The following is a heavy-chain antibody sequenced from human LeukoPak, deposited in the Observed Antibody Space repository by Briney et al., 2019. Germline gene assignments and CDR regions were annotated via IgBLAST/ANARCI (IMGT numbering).Heavy chain of an antibody. CDR1: GFDFSSYA. CDR3: AKGRKSPDY. J-gene: IGHJ4*02. CDR2: SGSGGGT. Sequence: GGSPRLSCAASGFDFSSYAMSWVRQAPGKGLEWVSASGSGGGTYYADSVKGRFTISRDNSKNTLYLQMNSLRDEDTALYYCAKGRKSPDYWGQGTLVTVSS. D-gene: IGHD1-14*01. V-gene: IGHV3-23*01.